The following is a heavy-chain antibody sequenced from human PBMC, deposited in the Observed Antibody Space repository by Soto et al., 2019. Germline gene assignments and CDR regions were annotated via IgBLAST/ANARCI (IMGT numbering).Heavy chain of an antibody. CDR3: ARNDNSGLDY. J-gene: IGHJ4*02. V-gene: IGHV1-46*01. CDR1: GYIFTTYY. Sequence: ASVKVSCKASGYIFTTYYLHWVRQAPGQGLEWMGFINPSGGSTSYAQKFQGRVTMTRDTSTSTVYMELSSLRSGDTAVYYCARNDNSGLDYWGQGTLVTVSS. D-gene: IGHD3-22*01. CDR2: INPSGGST.